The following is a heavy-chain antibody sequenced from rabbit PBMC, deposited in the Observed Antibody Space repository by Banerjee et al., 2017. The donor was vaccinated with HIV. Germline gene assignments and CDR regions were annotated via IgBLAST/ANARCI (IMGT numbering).Heavy chain of an antibody. V-gene: IGHV1S40*01. CDR2: IYTGSGHT. Sequence: QSLEESGGDLVKPGASLTLTCTASGFSFSSGYDICWVRQAPGKGLEWIACIYTGSGHTYYASWAKGRFTISKTSSTTVTLQMTSLTAADTATYFCARGAGNGVSPFNLWGQGTLVTVS. D-gene: IGHD4-2*01. J-gene: IGHJ4*01. CDR1: GFSFSSGYD. CDR3: ARGAGNGVSPFNL.